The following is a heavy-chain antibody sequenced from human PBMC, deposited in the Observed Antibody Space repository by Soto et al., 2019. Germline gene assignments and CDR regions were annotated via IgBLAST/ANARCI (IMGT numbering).Heavy chain of an antibody. CDR3: GKDRLGELSSAPKLDY. CDR1: GFTFSSYA. CDR2: ISGSGGST. D-gene: IGHD3-16*02. Sequence: EVQLLESGGGLVQPGGSLRLSCAASGFTFSSYAMSWVRQAPGKGLEWVTAISGSGGSTYYADSVKGRFTISRDNSKNTLHLQMNSLRAEDRAVYYCGKDRLGELSSAPKLDYWGQGTLVTVSS. V-gene: IGHV3-23*01. J-gene: IGHJ4*02.